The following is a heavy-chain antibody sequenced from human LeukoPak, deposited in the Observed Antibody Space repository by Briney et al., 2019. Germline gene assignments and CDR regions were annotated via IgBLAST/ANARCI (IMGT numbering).Heavy chain of an antibody. D-gene: IGHD6-19*01. CDR2: IGSASSYV. CDR3: ATSIGVAVAFDF. V-gene: IGHV3-21*04. Sequence: IPGGSLRLSCAVSGITFKNYNMNWVRQAPGKGLEWVAFIGSASSYVFYADSVKGRFTISRDNAKNSLYLQMNSLKAEDTAIYYCATSIGVAVAFDFWGQGTLVTVSS. CDR1: GITFKNYN. J-gene: IGHJ4*02.